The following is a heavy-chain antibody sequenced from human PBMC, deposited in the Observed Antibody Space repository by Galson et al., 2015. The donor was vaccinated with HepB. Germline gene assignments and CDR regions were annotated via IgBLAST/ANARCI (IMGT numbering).Heavy chain of an antibody. CDR1: GYTFTSYG. CDR3: ARDRPGRHSVIAAGPKGDY. CDR2: ISAYNGNT. V-gene: IGHV1-18*04. J-gene: IGHJ4*02. D-gene: IGHD6-13*01. Sequence: SVKVSCKASGYTFTSYGISWVRQAPGQGLEWMGWISAYNGNTDYAQKLQGRVTMTTDTSTSTAYMELRSLRSDDTAVYYCARDRPGRHSVIAAGPKGDYWGQGTLVTVSS.